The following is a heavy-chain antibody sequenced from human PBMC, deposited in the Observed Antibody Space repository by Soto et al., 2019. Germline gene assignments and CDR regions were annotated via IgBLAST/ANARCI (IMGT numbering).Heavy chain of an antibody. D-gene: IGHD6-6*01. CDR2: ISSSSSTI. Sequence: PGGSLRLSCAASGFTFSSYSMNWVRQAPGKGLEWVSYISSSSSTIYYADYVKGRFTISRDNAKNSLYLQMNSLRDEDTAVFYCARPEYSSSSYGMDVWGQGTTVTVSS. V-gene: IGHV3-48*02. CDR3: ARPEYSSSSYGMDV. CDR1: GFTFSSYS. J-gene: IGHJ6*02.